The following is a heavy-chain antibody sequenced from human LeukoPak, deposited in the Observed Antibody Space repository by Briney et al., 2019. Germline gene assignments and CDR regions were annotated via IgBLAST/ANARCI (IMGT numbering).Heavy chain of an antibody. V-gene: IGHV4-34*09. CDR2: INHSGSA. J-gene: IGHJ4*02. Sequence: SETLSLTCGVYGGSFSGYYWSWIRQPPGEGLEWIGEINHSGSANYNPSLKSRVTISVDTSKNQFSLKLSSVTAADTAVYYCARYVRPGIAAAGTGLDYWGQGTLVTVSS. CDR3: ARYVRPGIAAAGTGLDY. D-gene: IGHD6-13*01. CDR1: GGSFSGYY.